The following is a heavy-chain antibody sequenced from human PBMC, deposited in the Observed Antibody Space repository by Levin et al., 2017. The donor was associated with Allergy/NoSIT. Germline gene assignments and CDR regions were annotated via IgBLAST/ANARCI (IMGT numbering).Heavy chain of an antibody. J-gene: IGHJ5*02. Sequence: PSQTLSLTCTVSGGSISSYYWSWIRPPPGKGLEWIGYIYYSGSTNYNPSLKSRVTISVDTSKNQFSLKLSSVTAADTAVYYCARSGLIAAAGLWFDPWGQGTLVTVSS. CDR1: GGSISSYY. V-gene: IGHV4-59*01. D-gene: IGHD6-13*01. CDR2: IYYSGST. CDR3: ARSGLIAAAGLWFDP.